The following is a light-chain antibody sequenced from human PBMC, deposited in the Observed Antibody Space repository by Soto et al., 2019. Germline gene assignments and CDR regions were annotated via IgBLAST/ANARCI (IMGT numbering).Light chain of an antibody. CDR1: SSNIGAGYD. Sequence: QSVLTQPPSVSGAPGQRVTISCTGSSSNIGAGYDVHWYQQLPGTAPKLLIYGNSNRPSGVPDRFSGSKSGTSASLAITGLQAEDEAYYFCQSYDSSLSGSVFCGGTKLTVL. J-gene: IGLJ2*01. V-gene: IGLV1-40*01. CDR3: QSYDSSLSGSV. CDR2: GNS.